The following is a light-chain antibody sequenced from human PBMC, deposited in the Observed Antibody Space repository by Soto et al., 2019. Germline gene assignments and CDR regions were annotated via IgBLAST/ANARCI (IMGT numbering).Light chain of an antibody. Sequence: VLTQSPGTLSLSPGESATLSCRASQIVRSTYLAWYQQKPGQAPRLLIYDASSRATDIPDRFSGSGSGTDFTLTISRLEPEDFAVYYCQQRRNWPLTFGGGTKVEIK. V-gene: IGKV3D-20*02. CDR1: QIVRSTY. J-gene: IGKJ4*01. CDR3: QQRRNWPLT. CDR2: DAS.